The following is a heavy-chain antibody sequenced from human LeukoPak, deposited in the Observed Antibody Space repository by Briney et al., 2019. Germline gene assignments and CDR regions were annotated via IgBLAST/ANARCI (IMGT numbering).Heavy chain of an antibody. CDR2: INHSGST. V-gene: IGHV4-34*01. Sequence: PSETLSLTCAGYGGSFSGYYWSWIRQPPGRGLEWIGEINHSGSTNYNPSLKSRVTISVDTSKNQFSLKLSSVTAADTAVYYCARVGGLWFGEPYYFDYWGQGTLVTVSS. CDR3: ARVGGLWFGEPYYFDY. D-gene: IGHD3-10*01. CDR1: GGSFSGYY. J-gene: IGHJ4*02.